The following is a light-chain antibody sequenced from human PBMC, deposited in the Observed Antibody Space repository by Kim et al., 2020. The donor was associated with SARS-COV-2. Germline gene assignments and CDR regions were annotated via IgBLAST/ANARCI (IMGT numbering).Light chain of an antibody. CDR3: ETWDDRLNAVV. Sequence: GQKVRISCSGRGSNIGNNFVSWYQQFPGTAPKLLIYDNTKRPSGIPDRFSGSKSGTSATLGITGLQTGDEADFYCETWDDRLNAVVFGGGTKLTVL. V-gene: IGLV1-51*01. J-gene: IGLJ2*01. CDR1: GSNIGNNF. CDR2: DNT.